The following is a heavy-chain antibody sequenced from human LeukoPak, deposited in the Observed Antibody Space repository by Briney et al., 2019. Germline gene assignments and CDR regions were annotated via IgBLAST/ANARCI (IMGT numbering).Heavy chain of an antibody. CDR1: GDSVSSNSAA. CDR3: AKSYSSGWDFDY. D-gene: IGHD6-19*01. V-gene: IGHV6-1*01. Sequence: SQTLSLTCAISGDSVSSNSAAWNWIRQSPSRGLEWLGRTYYRSKWYNDYAVSVKSRITIKPDTSKNQFSLQLKSVTPEDTAVFYCAKSYSSGWDFDYWGQGTLVTVSS. J-gene: IGHJ4*02. CDR2: TYYRSKWYN.